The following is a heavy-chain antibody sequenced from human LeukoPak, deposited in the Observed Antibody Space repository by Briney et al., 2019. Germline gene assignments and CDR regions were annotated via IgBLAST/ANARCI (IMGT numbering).Heavy chain of an antibody. CDR2: TYYRSKWYN. D-gene: IGHD6-13*01. V-gene: IGHV6-1*01. CDR3: ARDRLEAAGGTSWFDP. Sequence: SQTLSLTCAISGDTVSNKAFTWNWLRQSPSRGLEWLVRTYYRSKWYNDYAESVRSRITINPDTSKNQFSLHLNSVTSDDTAIYYCARDRLEAAGGTSWFDPWGQGTLVTVSS. CDR1: GDTVSNKAFT. J-gene: IGHJ5*02.